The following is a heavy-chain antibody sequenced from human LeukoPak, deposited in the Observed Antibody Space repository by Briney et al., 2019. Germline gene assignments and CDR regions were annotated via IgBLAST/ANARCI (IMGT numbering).Heavy chain of an antibody. CDR2: ISGSGGST. V-gene: IGHV3-23*01. CDR3: ARDPGEYSSSFSYYYGMDV. J-gene: IGHJ6*02. CDR1: GFTFSSYA. D-gene: IGHD6-6*01. Sequence: GGSLRLSCAASGFTFSSYAMSWVRQAPGKGLEWVSAISGSGGSTYYADSVKGRFTISRDNSKNTLYLQMNSLRAEDTAVYYCARDPGEYSSSFSYYYGMDVWGQGTTVTVSS.